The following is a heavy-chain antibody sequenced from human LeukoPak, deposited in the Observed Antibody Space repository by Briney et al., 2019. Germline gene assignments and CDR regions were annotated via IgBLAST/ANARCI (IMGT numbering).Heavy chain of an antibody. CDR1: GYTFTSYD. V-gene: IGHV1-8*03. D-gene: IGHD5-18*01. Sequence: ASVKVSCKASGYTFTSYDINWVRQATGQGLEWMGWMNPNSGNTGYAQKFQGRVTITRNTSISTAYMELSSLRSEDTAVYYCARANRGYSYAYYYFDYWGQGTLVTVSS. CDR3: ARANRGYSYAYYYFDY. J-gene: IGHJ4*02. CDR2: MNPNSGNT.